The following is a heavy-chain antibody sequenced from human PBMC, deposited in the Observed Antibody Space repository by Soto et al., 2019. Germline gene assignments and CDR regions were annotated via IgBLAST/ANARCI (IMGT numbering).Heavy chain of an antibody. CDR2: ISGYNGQT. Sequence: QVQLVQSGPEVKKPGASVKVSCKASAYTFTTYGISWVRQAPGQGLEGMGWISGYNGQTNYPQKFRGRVALTTDTATRTAYMELRSLRSDDTAMYYCARDNRKELWVEGMNAMDVWGEGTTVTVSS. D-gene: IGHD3-10*01. CDR3: ARDNRKELWVEGMNAMDV. CDR1: AYTFTTYG. J-gene: IGHJ6*04. V-gene: IGHV1-18*04.